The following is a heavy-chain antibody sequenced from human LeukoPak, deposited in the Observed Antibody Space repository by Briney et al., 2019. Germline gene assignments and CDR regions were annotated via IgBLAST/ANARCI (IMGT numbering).Heavy chain of an antibody. CDR3: ARDLGVSSSWYVAFDI. CDR2: ISSSSSYI. CDR1: GFTFSSYS. V-gene: IGHV3-21*01. D-gene: IGHD6-13*01. Sequence: GGSLRLSCAASGFTFSSYSMNWVRQAPGKGLEWVSSISSSSSYIYYADSVKGRLTVSRDNAKNSLYLQMNSPRAEDTAVYYCARDLGVSSSWYVAFDIWGQGTMVTVSS. J-gene: IGHJ3*02.